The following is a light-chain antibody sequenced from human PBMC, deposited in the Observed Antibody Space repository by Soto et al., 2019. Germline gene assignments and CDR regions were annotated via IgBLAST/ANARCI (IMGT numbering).Light chain of an antibody. V-gene: IGKV3-11*01. CDR3: QXRRXWXPGIT. CDR1: PSVGSS. CDR2: DAS. Sequence: EIVMTQSPATLSVSPGERATLPCRASPSVGSSLAWYQQKTGQAPRLLIYDASNRATGIPARFSGSGSGTDFTLNISSLEPEDFAGYYXQXRRXWXPGITGGQVTRLEIK. J-gene: IGKJ5*01.